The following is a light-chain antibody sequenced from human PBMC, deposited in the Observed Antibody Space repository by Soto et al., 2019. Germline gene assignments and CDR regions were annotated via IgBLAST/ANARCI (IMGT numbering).Light chain of an antibody. CDR3: SSYASSDTLYV. V-gene: IGLV2-14*01. CDR2: EVS. Sequence: QSALTQPASVSGSPGQSITISCTGTSSDVGGYNYVSWYQQHPGKAPKLMIYEVSNRPSGVSNRFSGSKSGNTASLTISGLQADDEADYYCSSYASSDTLYVFGTGTKVTVL. J-gene: IGLJ1*01. CDR1: SSDVGGYNY.